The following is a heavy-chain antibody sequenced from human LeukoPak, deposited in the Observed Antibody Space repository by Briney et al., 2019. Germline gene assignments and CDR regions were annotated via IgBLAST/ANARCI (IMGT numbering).Heavy chain of an antibody. CDR2: ISSSSSTI. V-gene: IGHV3-48*01. CDR1: GFTFSSYS. CDR3: AKDPGIQLSYYFDY. Sequence: PGGSLRLSCAASGFTFSSYSMNWVRQAPGKGLEWVSYISSSSSTIYYADSVKGRFTISRDNSKNTLYLQMNSLRAEDTAVYYCAKDPGIQLSYYFDYWGQGTLVTVSS. J-gene: IGHJ4*02. D-gene: IGHD5-18*01.